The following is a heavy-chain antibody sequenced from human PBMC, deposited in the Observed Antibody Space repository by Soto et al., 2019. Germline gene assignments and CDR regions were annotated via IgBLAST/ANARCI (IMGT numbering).Heavy chain of an antibody. J-gene: IGHJ4*02. D-gene: IGHD3-3*01. CDR3: ARGHRPRAAIGSWYYFWRGYHYYFDY. CDR1: GGSFSGYC. Sequence: PSETLSLTCAVYGGSFSGYCWSWIRQPPGKGLEWIGEINHSGSTNYNPSLKSRVTISVDTSKNQFSLKLSSVTAADTAVYYCARGHRPRAAIGSWYYFWRGYHYYFDYWGQGTLSTLSS. CDR2: INHSGST. V-gene: IGHV4-34*01.